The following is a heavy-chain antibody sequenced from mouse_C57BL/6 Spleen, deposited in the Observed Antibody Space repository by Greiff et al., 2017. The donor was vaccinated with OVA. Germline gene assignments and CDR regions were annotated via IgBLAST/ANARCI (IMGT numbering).Heavy chain of an antibody. CDR1: GFTFSSYT. CDR3: ARHPRDGYYYFDY. V-gene: IGHV5-9*01. Sequence: EVKLMESGGGLVKPGGSLKLSCAASGFTFSSYTMSWVRQTPEKRLEWVATISGGGGNTYYPDSVKGRFTISSANAKNTLYLQMSSLRSEDTALYYCARHPRDGYYYFDYWGQGTTLTVSS. J-gene: IGHJ2*01. D-gene: IGHD2-3*01. CDR2: ISGGGGNT.